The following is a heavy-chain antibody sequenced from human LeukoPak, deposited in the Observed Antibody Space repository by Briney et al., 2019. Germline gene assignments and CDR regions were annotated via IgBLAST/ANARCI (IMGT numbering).Heavy chain of an antibody. CDR3: ARDGCSSTSCFPTSNWFDP. J-gene: IGHJ5*02. D-gene: IGHD2-2*01. CDR1: GFTFSSYA. V-gene: IGHV3-7*01. Sequence: PGGSLRLSCAASGFTFSSYAMSWVRQAPGKGLEWVANIKQDGSEKYYVDSVKGRFTISRDNAKNSLYLQMNSLRAEDTAVYYCARDGCSSTSCFPTSNWFDPWGQGTLVTVSS. CDR2: IKQDGSEK.